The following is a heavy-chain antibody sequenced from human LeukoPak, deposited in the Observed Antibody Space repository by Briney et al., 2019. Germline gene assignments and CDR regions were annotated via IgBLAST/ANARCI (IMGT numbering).Heavy chain of an antibody. D-gene: IGHD3-16*01. CDR3: ARGLRGPDF. J-gene: IGHJ4*02. CDR1: GFTFSNYW. V-gene: IGHV3-74*01. CDR2: INNDGTDA. Sequence: GGSLRLSCAPSGFTFSNYWMHWGRQVPGEGLVWVSRINNDGTDATYADSVKGRFTISRDNTKNTLFLQMNSLRAEDTSMYYCARGLRGPDFWGQGTLVTVSS.